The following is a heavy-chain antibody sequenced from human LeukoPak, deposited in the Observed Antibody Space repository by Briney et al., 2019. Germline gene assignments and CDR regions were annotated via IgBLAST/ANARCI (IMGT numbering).Heavy chain of an antibody. CDR2: FDPEDGET. CDR3: ARSPGAQAASDY. Sequence: ASVKVSCKVSGYTLTELSMHWVRQAPGKGLEWMGGFDPEDGETIYAQKFQGRVTMTEDTSTDTAYMELSSLRSEDTAVYYCARSPGAQAASDYWGQGTLVTVSS. D-gene: IGHD3-10*01. J-gene: IGHJ4*02. CDR1: GYTLTELS. V-gene: IGHV1-24*01.